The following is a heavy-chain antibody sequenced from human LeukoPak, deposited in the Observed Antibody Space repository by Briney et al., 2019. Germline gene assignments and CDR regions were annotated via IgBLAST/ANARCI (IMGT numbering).Heavy chain of an antibody. CDR1: GYTFTSYD. J-gene: IGHJ4*02. CDR2: MNPNSGNT. D-gene: IGHD2-15*01. V-gene: IGHV1-8*01. Sequence: ASVKVSCKASGYTFTSYDINWVRQATGQGLEWMGWMNPNSGNTGYAQKFQGRVTMTRNTSISTAYMELSSLRSEDTAVHYCARGPIGYCSGGSCLSPYYFDYWGQGTLVTVSS. CDR3: ARGPIGYCSGGSCLSPYYFDY.